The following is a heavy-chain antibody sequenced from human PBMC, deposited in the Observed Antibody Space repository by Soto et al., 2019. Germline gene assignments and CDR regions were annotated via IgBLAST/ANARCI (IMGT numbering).Heavy chain of an antibody. D-gene: IGHD3-22*01. CDR1: GFTFSSYA. V-gene: IGHV3-23*01. Sequence: GGSLRLSCAASGFTFSSYAMSWVRQAPGKGLEWVSAISGSGGSTYYADSVKGRFTISRDNAKNTLYLQMNSLRAEDTAVYYCAKDSPLYYYDSTGAFDYSGQGTLGTVSS. CDR3: AKDSPLYYYDSTGAFDY. J-gene: IGHJ4*02. CDR2: ISGSGGST.